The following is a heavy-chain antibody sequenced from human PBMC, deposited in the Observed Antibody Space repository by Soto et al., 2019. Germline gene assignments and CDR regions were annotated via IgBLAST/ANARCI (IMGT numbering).Heavy chain of an antibody. V-gene: IGHV4-39*01. CDR3: ARTYSSSWFIDWFDP. J-gene: IGHJ5*02. CDR1: GGSISSSSYY. CDR2: IYYSGST. Sequence: SETLSLTCTVSGGSISSSSYYWGWIPQPTGKGLEWIGSIYYSGSTYYNPSLKSRVTISVDTSKNQFSLKLSSVTAADTAVYYCARTYSSSWFIDWFDPWGQGTLVTVSS. D-gene: IGHD6-13*01.